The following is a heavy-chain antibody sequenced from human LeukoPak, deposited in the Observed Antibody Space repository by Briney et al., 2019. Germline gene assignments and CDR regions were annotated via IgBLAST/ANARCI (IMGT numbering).Heavy chain of an antibody. D-gene: IGHD3-22*01. J-gene: IGHJ4*02. CDR1: GASISSTSYY. CDR2: IRYGGSA. Sequence: SETLSLTCTVSGASISSTSYYWGWIRQPPEKGLQWIGSIRYGGSAYYNPSLKSRITISVDTSKNQFCLKLSAVTATDTAVYYCARLTFYYDGSGYYFDYWGQGTLVTVSS. CDR3: ARLTFYYDGSGYYFDY. V-gene: IGHV4-39*01.